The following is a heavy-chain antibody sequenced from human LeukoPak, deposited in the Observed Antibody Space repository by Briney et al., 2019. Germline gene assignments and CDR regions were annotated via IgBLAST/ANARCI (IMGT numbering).Heavy chain of an antibody. CDR1: GFSFSSYW. Sequence: GGSLRLSCAASGFSFSSYWMNWVRRAPGKGLEWLANINEDGSKKYYVDSVKGRFTISRDNAKNSLYLQMDSLRAEDTAVYYCARDPGRQYSSIADVWGQGTTVTVSS. V-gene: IGHV3-7*03. J-gene: IGHJ6*02. D-gene: IGHD6-19*01. CDR2: INEDGSKK. CDR3: ARDPGRQYSSIADV.